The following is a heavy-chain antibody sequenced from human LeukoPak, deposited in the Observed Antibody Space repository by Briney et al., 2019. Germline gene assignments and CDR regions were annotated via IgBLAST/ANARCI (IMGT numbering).Heavy chain of an antibody. J-gene: IGHJ6*03. D-gene: IGHD2-15*01. V-gene: IGHV3-23*01. Sequence: GGSLRLSCAASGFTFSSYWMSWVRQAPGKGLEWVSAVSSTGGTTYYADSVKGWFTISRDNSENTLFLQINSLRAEDTAVYYCAKNGDRGAFCSGGTCYPYYYYYMDVWGKGTTVTVSS. CDR1: GFTFSSYW. CDR2: VSSTGGTT. CDR3: AKNGDRGAFCSGGTCYPYYYYYMDV.